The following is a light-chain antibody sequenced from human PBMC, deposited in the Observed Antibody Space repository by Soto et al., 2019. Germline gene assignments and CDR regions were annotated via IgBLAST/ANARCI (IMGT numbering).Light chain of an antibody. CDR3: QTWGTGIQV. CDR1: SGHSSYA. V-gene: IGLV4-69*01. Sequence: QPVLTQSPSASASLGASVKLTCTLNSGHSSYAIAWHQQQPEKGPRYLMKLNSDGSHSKGDGIPDRFSGSSSGAERYLTISSRQSEDEADYYCQTWGTGIQVFGTGTKLTVL. J-gene: IGLJ1*01. CDR2: LNSDGSH.